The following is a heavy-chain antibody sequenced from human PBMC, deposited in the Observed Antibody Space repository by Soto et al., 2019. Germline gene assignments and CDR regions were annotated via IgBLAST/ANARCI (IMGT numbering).Heavy chain of an antibody. D-gene: IGHD3-3*01. CDR3: ARDRITTRGDAFDL. CDR2: IIPIPDIT. V-gene: IGHV1-69*04. J-gene: IGHJ3*01. Sequence: SVKVSCNSPACTLRTYIISSLRQASGQWPEWMGRIIPIPDITNYAQKFQGRVTVTADRSTSTAYMELTSLKSEDTAVYYCARDRITTRGDAFDLWGQGTMVTVSS. CDR1: ACTLRTYI.